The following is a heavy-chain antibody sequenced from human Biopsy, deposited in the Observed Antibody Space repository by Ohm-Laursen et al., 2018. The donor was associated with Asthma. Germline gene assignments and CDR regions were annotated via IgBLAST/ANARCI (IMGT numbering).Heavy chain of an antibody. D-gene: IGHD3-10*01. V-gene: IGHV5-51*01. CDR3: ARLPYGSGSFFDF. Sequence: GESLRISCKVSGYIFTSYWIGWVRQMPGKGLEWMAIIFPGDSDTIYSPSFQGQVTISADKSISTAYLHWSSLKASDTAIYYCARLPYGSGSFFDFWGQGTLVTVSS. CDR2: IFPGDSDT. J-gene: IGHJ4*02. CDR1: GYIFTSYW.